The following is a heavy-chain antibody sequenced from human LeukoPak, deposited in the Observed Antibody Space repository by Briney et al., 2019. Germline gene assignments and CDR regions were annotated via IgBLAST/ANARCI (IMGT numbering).Heavy chain of an antibody. D-gene: IGHD3-9*01. CDR2: ISAYNGNT. CDR1: GYTLTELS. V-gene: IGHV1-18*01. Sequence: SVKVSCKVSGYTLTELSMHWVRQAPGQGLEWMGWISAYNGNTNYAQKLQGRVTMTTDTSTSTAYMELRSLRSDDTAVYYCARDPLRYFDWLSSFDAFDIWGQGTMVTVSS. J-gene: IGHJ3*02. CDR3: ARDPLRYFDWLSSFDAFDI.